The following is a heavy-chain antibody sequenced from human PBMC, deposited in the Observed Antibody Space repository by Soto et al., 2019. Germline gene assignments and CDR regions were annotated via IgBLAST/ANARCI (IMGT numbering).Heavy chain of an antibody. CDR1: GGTFSSYA. CDR2: IIPIFGTA. CDR3: GSEQGHGDGSDALAY. J-gene: IGHJ4*02. Sequence: QVPLVQSGAEVKKPGSSVKVSCKASGGTFSSYAISWVRQAPGQGLEWMGGIIPIFGTANYAQKFQGRVTITADESTSKANMELGYEPSHHTAVYCYGSEQGHGDGSDALAYRGQGTPVPV. V-gene: IGHV1-69*12.